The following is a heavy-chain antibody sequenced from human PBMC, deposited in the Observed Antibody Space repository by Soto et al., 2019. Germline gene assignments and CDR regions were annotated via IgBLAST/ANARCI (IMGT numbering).Heavy chain of an antibody. D-gene: IGHD3-16*02. CDR1: GGSISSGGYY. Sequence: QVQLQESGPGLVKPSQTLSLTCTVSGGSISSGGYYWSWIRQHPGKGLEWIGYIYYSGSTFYNLSLQSRVALSVDTSKNQFSLKLNSVTAADTAVYYCARGRLGQLSLTSSFDYWGQGTLVTVSS. V-gene: IGHV4-31*03. CDR2: IYYSGST. CDR3: ARGRLGQLSLTSSFDY. J-gene: IGHJ4*02.